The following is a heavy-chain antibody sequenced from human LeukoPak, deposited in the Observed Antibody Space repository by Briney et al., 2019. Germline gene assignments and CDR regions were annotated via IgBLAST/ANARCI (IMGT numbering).Heavy chain of an antibody. CDR2: ISGSGGST. CDR3: AKDRGRGSSGFPDTFDY. J-gene: IGHJ4*02. Sequence: PGGSLRLSCAASGFTFSSYAMSWVRQAPGKGLEWVSAISGSGGSTYYADSVNGRFTISRDTSKNTLYLQMNSMRAEDTAVYYCAKDRGRGSSGFPDTFDYWGQGTLVTVSS. D-gene: IGHD3-22*01. V-gene: IGHV3-23*01. CDR1: GFTFSSYA.